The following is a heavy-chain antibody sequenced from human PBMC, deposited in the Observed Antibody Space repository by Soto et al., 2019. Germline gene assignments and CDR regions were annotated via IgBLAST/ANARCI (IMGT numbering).Heavy chain of an antibody. CDR1: GVSVSNNH. J-gene: IGHJ4*02. CDR3: ARDGSGPFGY. CDR2: IHIDGNT. D-gene: IGHD2-15*01. V-gene: IGHV3-53*01. Sequence: PGGSLRLSCAASGVSVSNNHMSWVRQAPGKGLEWVSLIHIDGNTYYTDAVKGRFTISRDYSKNTLFLQMNNLRAEDTALYYCARDGSGPFGYWGQGTQVTVSS.